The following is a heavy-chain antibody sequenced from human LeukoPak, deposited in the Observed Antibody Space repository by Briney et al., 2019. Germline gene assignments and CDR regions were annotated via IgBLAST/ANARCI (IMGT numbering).Heavy chain of an antibody. CDR2: INHSGST. D-gene: IGHD5-12*01. CDR3: ARVQSWIYFDY. Sequence: SETLSLTCAVYGGSFSGYYWSWIRQPPGKGLEWIGEINHSGSTNYNPSLKSRVTISVDTSKNQFSLKLSSVTAADTAVYYCARVQSWIYFDYWGQGTLVTVSS. CDR1: GGSFSGYY. J-gene: IGHJ4*02. V-gene: IGHV4-34*01.